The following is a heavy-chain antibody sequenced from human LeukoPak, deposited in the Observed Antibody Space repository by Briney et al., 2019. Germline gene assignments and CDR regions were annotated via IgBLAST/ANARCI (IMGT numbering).Heavy chain of an antibody. V-gene: IGHV3-49*04. CDR2: IRSKAYGGTT. Sequence: GGSLRLSCTASGFTFGDYAMSWVRQAPGKGLEWVGFIRSKAYGGTTEYAASVKGRFTISRDDSKSIAYLQMNSLKTEDTAVYCCTLQAYYDSLFDYWGQGTLVTVSS. J-gene: IGHJ4*02. D-gene: IGHD3-22*01. CDR3: TLQAYYDSLFDY. CDR1: GFTFGDYA.